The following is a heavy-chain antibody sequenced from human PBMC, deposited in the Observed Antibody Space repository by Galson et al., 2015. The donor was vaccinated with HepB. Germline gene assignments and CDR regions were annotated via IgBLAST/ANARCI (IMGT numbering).Heavy chain of an antibody. D-gene: IGHD3-22*01. J-gene: IGHJ2*01. CDR3: AKDSRGRITMIVGGAYWYFDL. CDR2: ISGSGGST. Sequence: LRLSCAASGFTFSSYAMSWVRQAPGKGLEWVSAISGSGGSTYYADSVKGRFTISRDNSKNTLYLQMNSLRAEDTAVYYCAKDSRGRITMIVGGAYWYFDLWGRGTLVTVSS. V-gene: IGHV3-23*01. CDR1: GFTFSSYA.